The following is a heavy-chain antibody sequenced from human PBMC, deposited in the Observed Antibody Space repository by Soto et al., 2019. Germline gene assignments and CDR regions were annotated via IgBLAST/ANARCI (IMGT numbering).Heavy chain of an antibody. D-gene: IGHD6-19*01. CDR2: INAGNGNT. V-gene: IGHV1-3*01. Sequence: WVRQAPGQRLEWMGWINAGNGNTKYSQKFQGRVTITRDTSASTAYMELSSLRSEDTAVYYCARGSCWYPPFDYWGQGTLVTVSS. J-gene: IGHJ4*02. CDR3: ARGSCWYPPFDY.